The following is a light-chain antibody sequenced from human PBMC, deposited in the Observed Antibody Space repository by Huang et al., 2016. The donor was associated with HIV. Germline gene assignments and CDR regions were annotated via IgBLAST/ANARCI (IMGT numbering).Light chain of an antibody. V-gene: IGKV2-30*02. J-gene: IGKJ2*01. Sequence: DVVMTQSPLSLPVTLGQPASISCMSSQSLVHSDGNTYLNWFQQRPGQSPRRLIYKVSNRDAGGPDRFSGRGSGTDFTLKISRVEAEDVGVYYCMQGTHWPLFGQGTKLEIK. CDR1: QSLVHSDGNTY. CDR3: MQGTHWPL. CDR2: KVS.